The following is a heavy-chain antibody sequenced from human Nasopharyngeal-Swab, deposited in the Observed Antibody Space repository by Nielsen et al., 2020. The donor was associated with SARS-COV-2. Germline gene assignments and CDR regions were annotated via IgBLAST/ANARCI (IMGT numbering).Heavy chain of an antibody. D-gene: IGHD2-2*01. CDR1: GFTFSSHW. J-gene: IGHJ4*02. CDR3: ASQLGHPDS. Sequence: GSLRLSCAASGFTFSSHWMHWVRQAPGKRLVWVSRISEDGSITTYADSVKGRFTISRDNAKNTLFLQMHSLRADDTAIYYCASQLGHPDSWGQGTLVTVSS. V-gene: IGHV3-74*01. CDR2: ISEDGSIT.